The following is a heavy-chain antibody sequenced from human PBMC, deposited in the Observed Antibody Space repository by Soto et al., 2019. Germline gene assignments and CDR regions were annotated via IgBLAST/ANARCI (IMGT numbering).Heavy chain of an antibody. CDR2: INAGNGNR. CDR3: ARDQGVAGPSDY. J-gene: IGHJ4*02. Sequence: QVQLVQSGAEVKKPGASVKVSCKASGYTFSSYAMHWVRQAPGQRLEWMGWINAGNGNRKYSQKFQGRVTITRDTSASTAYMELSSLRSEDTAVYYCARDQGVAGPSDYWGQGTLVTVSS. CDR1: GYTFSSYA. V-gene: IGHV1-3*01. D-gene: IGHD6-19*01.